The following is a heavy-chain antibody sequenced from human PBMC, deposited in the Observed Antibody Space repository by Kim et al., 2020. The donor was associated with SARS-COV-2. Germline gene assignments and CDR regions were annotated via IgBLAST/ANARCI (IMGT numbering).Heavy chain of an antibody. CDR2: IWYDGSQI. D-gene: IGHD1-26*01. J-gene: IGHJ4*02. CDR3: ARDDGYTGSYPSHFMF. V-gene: IGHV3-33*08. Sequence: GGSLRLSCAASGFTFSSYAMHWVRQAPGKGLEWVAAIWYDGSQIYYAGSLEGRFTISRDNSKNTLYLQMNSLRVEDTAVYYCARDDGYTGSYPSHFMFWGQGTLVTVSS. CDR1: GFTFSSYA.